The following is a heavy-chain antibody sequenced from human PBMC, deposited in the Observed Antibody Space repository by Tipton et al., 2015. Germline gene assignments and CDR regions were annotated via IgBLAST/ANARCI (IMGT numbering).Heavy chain of an antibody. CDR1: GYTLTSYD. Sequence: QSGAEVKEPGASVKVSCKASGYTLTSYDINWVRQATGQGLEWMGWISGYNGNANSAQKFQDRVTMTMDMSTSTAYMELRSLTSDDTAVYYCARAVEGSCSGGSCYVYWGQGTLVTVSS. CDR2: ISGYNGNA. V-gene: IGHV1-18*01. D-gene: IGHD2-15*01. CDR3: ARAVEGSCSGGSCYVY. J-gene: IGHJ4*02.